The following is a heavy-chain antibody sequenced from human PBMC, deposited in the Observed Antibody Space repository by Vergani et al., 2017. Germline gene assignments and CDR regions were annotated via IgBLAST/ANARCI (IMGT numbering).Heavy chain of an antibody. J-gene: IGHJ6*02. CDR1: GFSFSTYG. Sequence: EVQLVESGGGLVKSGGSLRLSCAASGFSFSTYGVNWVRQAPGKGLEWVASINSGGSQIYYADSVKGRFTISRDNAKNSLYLQMSSLRAEDTAVYYCARDRGAGSSKLYYYCMDVWGQGTTVTVSS. V-gene: IGHV3-21*01. CDR3: ARDRGAGSSKLYYYCMDV. D-gene: IGHD3-10*01. CDR2: INSGGSQI.